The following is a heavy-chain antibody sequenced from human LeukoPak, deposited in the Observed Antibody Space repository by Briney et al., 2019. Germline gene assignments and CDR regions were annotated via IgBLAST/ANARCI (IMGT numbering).Heavy chain of an antibody. V-gene: IGHV3-64*01. CDR2: ISSNGDST. D-gene: IGHD2-2*01. J-gene: IGHJ5*02. CDR1: GFTFSTYA. CDR3: ARSSLTKGNNWFDP. Sequence: GGSLRLSCAASGFTFSTYAMHWVRQAPGKGLEYVSAISSNGDSTYYANSVKGRFTISRDNSKNTLFLQMGSLTTEDMAVYYCARSSLTKGNNWFDPWGQGTLVTVSS.